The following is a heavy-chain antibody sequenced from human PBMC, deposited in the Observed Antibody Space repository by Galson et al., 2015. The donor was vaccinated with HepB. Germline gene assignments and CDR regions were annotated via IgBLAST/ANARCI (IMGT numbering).Heavy chain of an antibody. CDR2: IYYSGST. CDR1: GGFISDFY. J-gene: IGHJ4*02. V-gene: IGHV4-59*01. Sequence: SETLSLTCTVSGGFISDFYWSWIRQPAGKGLEWIGYIYYSGSTKYNPSLKSRVTMSVDTSKKHFSLKLTSVTAADTAVYYFSRAEGYDDVWGTYPLGGYFDSWGQGTLVTVSS. CDR3: SRAEGYDDVWGTYPLGGYFDS. D-gene: IGHD3-16*02.